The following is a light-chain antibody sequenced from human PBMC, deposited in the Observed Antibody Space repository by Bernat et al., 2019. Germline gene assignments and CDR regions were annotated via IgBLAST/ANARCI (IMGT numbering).Light chain of an antibody. CDR1: SSDIGSYNY. CDR2: AVA. V-gene: IGLV2-14*03. CDR3: SSYTRSATYV. Sequence: QSALTQPASVSGSPGQSITISCIGTSSDIGSYNYVSWYQQHPGKAPNLLIYAVANRHSGVSNRFSAPKSGNTASLTISGLQAEDESDYYCSSYTRSATYVLGTGTKGTVL. J-gene: IGLJ1*01.